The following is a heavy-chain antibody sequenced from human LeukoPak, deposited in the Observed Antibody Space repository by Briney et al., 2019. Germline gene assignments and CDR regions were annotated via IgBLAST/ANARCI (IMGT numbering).Heavy chain of an antibody. CDR3: AINNESGYSYDDY. Sequence: SVKVSCKASGGTFSSYAISWVRQAPGQGLEWMGGIIPIFGTANYAQKFQGRVTITTDESTSTAYMELSSLRSEDTAVYYCAINNESGYSYDDYWGQGTLVTVSS. V-gene: IGHV1-69*05. D-gene: IGHD5-18*01. CDR1: GGTFSSYA. CDR2: IIPIFGTA. J-gene: IGHJ4*02.